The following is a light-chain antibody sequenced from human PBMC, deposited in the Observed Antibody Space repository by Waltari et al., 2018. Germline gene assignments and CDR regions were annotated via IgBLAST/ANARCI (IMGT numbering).Light chain of an antibody. J-gene: IGKJ2*01. CDR2: DAA. Sequence: EIVLTQSPGTLSLSPGERATLSCRASQSVSTNLAWYQQRPGQAPRRLIYDAANRAAGIPARFSGSGSGTDFTLIISNLQAEDFAVYYCQQRDNWPPMYTFGQGTKVEIK. V-gene: IGKV3-11*01. CDR1: QSVSTN. CDR3: QQRDNWPPMYT.